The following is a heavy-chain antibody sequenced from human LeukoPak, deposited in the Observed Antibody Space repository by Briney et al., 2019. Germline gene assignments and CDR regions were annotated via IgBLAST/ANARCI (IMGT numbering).Heavy chain of an antibody. Sequence: ASVKVSCKASGYTFTGYYMHWVRQAPGQGLEWMGWINPNSGGTNYAQKFQGRVTMTRDTSISTAYMELSRLRSDDTAVYYCARDPLTYYYDSSGYLGIWGQGTMVTVSS. J-gene: IGHJ3*02. D-gene: IGHD3-22*01. CDR1: GYTFTGYY. CDR2: INPNSGGT. CDR3: ARDPLTYYYDSSGYLGI. V-gene: IGHV1-2*02.